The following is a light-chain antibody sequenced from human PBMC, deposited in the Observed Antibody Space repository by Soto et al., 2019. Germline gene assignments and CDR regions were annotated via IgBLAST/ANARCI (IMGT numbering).Light chain of an antibody. CDR2: GAS. CDR3: QQYGSSPGT. J-gene: IGKJ4*01. Sequence: EVVLTQSPGTLSLSPGARATPSCRASQSVSSYIAWYQQKPGQAPRLLISGASSRATGIPDRFSGSGSGTDFTLTISRLEPEDFAVYYCQQYGSSPGTFGGGTKVEIK. V-gene: IGKV3-20*01. CDR1: QSVSSY.